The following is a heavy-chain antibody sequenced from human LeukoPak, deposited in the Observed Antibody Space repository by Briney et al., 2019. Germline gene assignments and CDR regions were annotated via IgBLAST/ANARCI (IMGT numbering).Heavy chain of an antibody. Sequence: GGSLRLSCAASGFSFSSYGMHWIRQAPGKGLEWVAVMSYDGSKEYYADSVKGRFTISRDNSKNTLYLQMNSLRAEDTAVYYCAKPPYDSSGYYQSTFDYWGQGTLVTVSS. CDR3: AKPPYDSSGYYQSTFDY. D-gene: IGHD3-22*01. CDR1: GFSFSSYG. V-gene: IGHV3-30*18. CDR2: MSYDGSKE. J-gene: IGHJ4*02.